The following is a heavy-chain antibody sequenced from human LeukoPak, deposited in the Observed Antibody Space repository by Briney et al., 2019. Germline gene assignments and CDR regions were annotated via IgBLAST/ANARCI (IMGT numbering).Heavy chain of an antibody. Sequence: ASVRVSCKASAYTFTGYYLHWVRQAPGQGVQWMGWINPNSGGTNYGQDFRGRVTMTRDTSISTGYMELSRLTSDDTAVYYCARAKDFYSGMDLWGQGTTVTVSS. CDR3: ARAKDFYSGMDL. J-gene: IGHJ6*02. CDR2: INPNSGGT. CDR1: AYTFTGYY. V-gene: IGHV1-2*02.